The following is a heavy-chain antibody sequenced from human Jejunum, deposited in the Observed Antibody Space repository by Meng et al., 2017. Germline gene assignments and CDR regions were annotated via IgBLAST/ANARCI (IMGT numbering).Heavy chain of an antibody. D-gene: IGHD2-15*01. CDR1: GFIFRTYT. Sequence: GESLKISCAASGFIFRTYTMNWVRQAPGKGLEWVASISSNNYYIYYADSVKGRFTLSRDNGRNSLYLEMTTLRAEDTAVYYCARGDYETGIYSHWGGYLDNWGQGTLVTVSS. CDR2: ISSNNYYI. CDR3: ARGDYETGIYSHWGGYLDN. V-gene: IGHV3-21*01. J-gene: IGHJ4*02.